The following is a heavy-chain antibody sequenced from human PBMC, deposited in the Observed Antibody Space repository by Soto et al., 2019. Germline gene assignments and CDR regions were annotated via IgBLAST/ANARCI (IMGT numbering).Heavy chain of an antibody. CDR2: IYTSGST. Sequence: PSETLSLTCTVSCGSISSYYWSWIRQPAGKGLEWIGRIYTSGSTNYNPSLKSRVTMSVDTSKNQFSLKLSSVTAADTAVYYCARACSSNNCYDVFDYWGQGTLVTVSS. V-gene: IGHV4-4*07. J-gene: IGHJ4*02. CDR1: CGSISSYY. D-gene: IGHD2-2*01. CDR3: ARACSSNNCYDVFDY.